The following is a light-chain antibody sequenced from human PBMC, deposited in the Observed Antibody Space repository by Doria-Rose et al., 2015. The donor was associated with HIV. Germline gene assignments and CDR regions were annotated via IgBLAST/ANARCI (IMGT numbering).Light chain of an antibody. V-gene: IGKV4-1*01. CDR1: QSLLYTSKNY. Sequence: DIQVTQSPESLGMSLGERATLNCKSNQSLLYTSKNYLAWYQQKPGQPPKLLIYWASTRQSGVPAQFSGSGSGIDFTLTISSLEAEDVAVYYCQQYYDTPSFGPGTTVDIK. CDR3: QQYYDTPS. CDR2: WAS. J-gene: IGKJ3*01.